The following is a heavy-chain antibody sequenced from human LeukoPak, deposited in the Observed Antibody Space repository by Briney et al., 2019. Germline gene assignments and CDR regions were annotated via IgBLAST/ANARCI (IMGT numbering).Heavy chain of an antibody. CDR2: IYYSGST. V-gene: IGHV4-59*12. J-gene: IGHJ3*02. Sequence: PSETLSLTCTVSGGSISSYYWSWIRQPPGKGLEWIGYIYYSGSTNYNPSLKSRVTMSVDTSKNQFSLKLSSVTAADTAVYYCARTVLGAFDIWGQGTMVTVSS. CDR3: ARTVLGAFDI. D-gene: IGHD3-3*02. CDR1: GGSISSYY.